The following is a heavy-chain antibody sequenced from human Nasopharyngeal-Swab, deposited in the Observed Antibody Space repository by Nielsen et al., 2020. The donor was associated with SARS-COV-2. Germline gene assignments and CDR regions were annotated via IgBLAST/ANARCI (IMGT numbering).Heavy chain of an antibody. CDR2: LGTAGDT. CDR1: GFTSSTSS. V-gene: IGHV3-23*01. Sequence: GESLKISCIASGFTSSTSSLTWLRQPPGKGLQWVSTLGTAGDTYYADSVKGRFTISRDNSKNTLYLQMNSLRAEDTAVYYCAKKTVGTYPFDYWDQGTLVTLSS. D-gene: IGHD3-16*02. CDR3: AKKTVGTYPFDY. J-gene: IGHJ4*02.